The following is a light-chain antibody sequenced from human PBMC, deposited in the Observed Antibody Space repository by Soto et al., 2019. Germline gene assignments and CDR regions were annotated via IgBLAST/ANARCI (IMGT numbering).Light chain of an antibody. V-gene: IGLV2-23*01. Sequence: QSAPTQPASVSGSPGQSITISCSGASSDVGPYKLVAWYQQHPDKAPKLIIHEGTKRPSGVSSRFSGSQSGTTASLTISGLQAEDEADYYCCSYAASDLIFGGGTKLTVL. J-gene: IGLJ2*01. CDR3: CSYAASDLI. CDR2: EGT. CDR1: SSDVGPYKL.